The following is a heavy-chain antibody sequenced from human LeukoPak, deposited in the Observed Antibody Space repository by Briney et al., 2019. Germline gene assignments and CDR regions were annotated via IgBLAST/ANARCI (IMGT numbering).Heavy chain of an antibody. J-gene: IGHJ6*03. CDR2: ISAYNGNT. CDR3: AREGIVATIMGYYYYMDV. V-gene: IGHV1-18*01. D-gene: IGHD5-12*01. Sequence: GASMKVSCKASGYTFTSYGISWVRQAPGQGLEWMGWISAYNGNTNYAQKLQGRVTMTTDTSTSTAYMELRSLRSDDTAVYYCAREGIVATIMGYYYYMDVWGKGTTVTVSS. CDR1: GYTFTSYG.